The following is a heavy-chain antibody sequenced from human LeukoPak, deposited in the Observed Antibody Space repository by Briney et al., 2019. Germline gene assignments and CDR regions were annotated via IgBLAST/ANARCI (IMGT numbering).Heavy chain of an antibody. CDR1: GFTFSNYA. D-gene: IGHD5-18*01. V-gene: IGHV3-23*01. CDR2: ISGSGGST. Sequence: GGSLRLSCAAAGFTFSNYAMTWVRQAPGRGLEWVSSISGSGGSTYYADSVKGRFTISRDNSKNTLYLQMYSLRAEDTAVYYCARGSGWLIAYWGQGTLVTVSS. CDR3: ARGSGWLIAY. J-gene: IGHJ4*02.